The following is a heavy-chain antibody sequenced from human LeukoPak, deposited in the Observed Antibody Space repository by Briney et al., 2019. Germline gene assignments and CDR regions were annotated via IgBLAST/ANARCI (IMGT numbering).Heavy chain of an antibody. CDR2: ISHTEGT. CDR3: ARIRCGHSGSVCYNH. Sequence: SETLSLTCGVFGVSINDYYWSWIRQSPGKGLEWIGEISHTEGTRYNPSLESRATMSVGTSENQLSLKLIFVTAADTAVYYCARIRCGHSGSVCYNHWGLGTLVTVSP. V-gene: IGHV4-34*01. J-gene: IGHJ1*01. D-gene: IGHD3-9*01. CDR1: GVSINDYY.